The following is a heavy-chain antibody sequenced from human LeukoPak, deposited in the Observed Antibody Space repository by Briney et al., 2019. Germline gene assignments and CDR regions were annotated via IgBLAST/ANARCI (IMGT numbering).Heavy chain of an antibody. V-gene: IGHV4-39*01. D-gene: IGHD3-9*01. CDR3: ARHNYDILTGYYNPLDY. CDR2: IYYSGST. Sequence: PSETLSLTWTVSGGSISSSSYYWGWIRQPPGKGLEWIGSIYYSGSTYYNPSLKSRVTISVDTSKNQSSLKLSSVTAADMAVYYCARHNYDILTGYYNPLDYWGQGTLVTVSS. J-gene: IGHJ4*02. CDR1: GGSISSSSYY.